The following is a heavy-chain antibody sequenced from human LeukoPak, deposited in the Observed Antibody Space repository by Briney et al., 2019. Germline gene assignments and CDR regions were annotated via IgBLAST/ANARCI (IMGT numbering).Heavy chain of an antibody. D-gene: IGHD3-16*02. CDR3: ARTDYVWGSYRLLPLYYYYMDV. CDR1: GYTFTSYG. Sequence: GASVKVSCKASGYTFTSYGISWVRQAPGQGLEWMGWISAYNGNTNYAQKLQGRVTMTTDTSTSTAYMELRSLRSDDTAVYYCARTDYVWGSYRLLPLYYYYMDVWGKGTTVTVSS. CDR2: ISAYNGNT. J-gene: IGHJ6*03. V-gene: IGHV1-18*01.